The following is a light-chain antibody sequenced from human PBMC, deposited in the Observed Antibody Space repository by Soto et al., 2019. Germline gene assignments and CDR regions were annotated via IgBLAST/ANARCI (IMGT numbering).Light chain of an antibody. CDR2: SNV. Sequence: QSVLTQAPSASGTPGQRVTISCSGSSSNLGSNTVSWYQQVPGTAPKVLIYSNVQRPSGVPDRFSGSKSGTSASLAIGGLQSEDEADYYCAAWDGSLNGWVFGGGTKLTVL. J-gene: IGLJ3*02. CDR3: AAWDGSLNGWV. CDR1: SSNLGSNT. V-gene: IGLV1-44*01.